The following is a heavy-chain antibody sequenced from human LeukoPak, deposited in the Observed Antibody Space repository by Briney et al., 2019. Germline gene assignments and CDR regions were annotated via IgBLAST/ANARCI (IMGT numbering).Heavy chain of an antibody. Sequence: SETLSLTCTVSGYSISSGYYWGWIRQPPGKGLERIGSIYHSGSTYYNPSLKSRVTISVDTSKNQFSLKLSSVTAADTAVYYCARDPYSYGLLFDYWGQGTLVTVSS. V-gene: IGHV4-38-2*02. CDR3: ARDPYSYGLLFDY. CDR1: GYSISSGYY. D-gene: IGHD5-18*01. J-gene: IGHJ4*02. CDR2: IYHSGST.